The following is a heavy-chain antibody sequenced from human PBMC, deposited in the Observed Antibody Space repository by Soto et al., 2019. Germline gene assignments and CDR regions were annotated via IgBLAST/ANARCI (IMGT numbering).Heavy chain of an antibody. CDR3: VREDDGGDRDDYGLDV. D-gene: IGHD2-21*02. CDR2: IHYTGSI. Sequence: QVQLQASGQGLVSPSQTLSLTCTVSGGSINSEHYHWTWNRPAPGKGMEWIGYIHYTGSIRNHQSLQCRVTMSLDTSKNLFSLQLSSVTAADTAVYFCVREDDGGDRDDYGLDVWGQVTKVTASS. V-gene: IGHV4-30-4*01. J-gene: IGHJ6*02. CDR1: GGSINSEHYH.